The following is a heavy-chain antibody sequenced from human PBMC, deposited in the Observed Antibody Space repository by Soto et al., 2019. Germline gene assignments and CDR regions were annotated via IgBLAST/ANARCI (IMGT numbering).Heavy chain of an antibody. J-gene: IGHJ4*02. D-gene: IGHD4-17*01. Sequence: QVQLVQSGAEVKKPGASVKVSCKASGYTFTGYYMHWVRQAPGQGLEWMGWINPNSGGTNYAQKFQGWVNMTRDTSISTSYMELSRLRSDDTAVYYCATALRGTSFGDQSPFDYWVQGTLVTVSS. CDR2: INPNSGGT. CDR1: GYTFTGYY. V-gene: IGHV1-2*04. CDR3: ATALRGTSFGDQSPFDY.